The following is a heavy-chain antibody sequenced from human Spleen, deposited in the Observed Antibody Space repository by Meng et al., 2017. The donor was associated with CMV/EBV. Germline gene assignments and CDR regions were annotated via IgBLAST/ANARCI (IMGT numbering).Heavy chain of an antibody. D-gene: IGHD3-22*01. CDR2: INPNSGGT. Sequence: ASVKVSCKASGYNFTGYYMHWVRQAPGQGLEWMGWINPNSGGTNYAQKFQGRVTLTGDTSITTAYMELSRLRSEDTAVYFCARGAHSSGYFYPSGMDVWGQGTTVTVSS. V-gene: IGHV1-2*02. CDR1: GYNFTGYY. J-gene: IGHJ6*02. CDR3: ARGAHSSGYFYPSGMDV.